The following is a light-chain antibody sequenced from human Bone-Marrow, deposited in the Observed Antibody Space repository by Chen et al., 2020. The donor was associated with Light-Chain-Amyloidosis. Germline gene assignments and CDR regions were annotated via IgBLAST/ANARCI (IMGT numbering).Light chain of an antibody. V-gene: IGLV2-14*01. Sequence: QSALTQPASVSGSPGQSITISCTGTSSDVGGDNHVSWYQKHPDKAPKIMIYEVTNRPSWVPDRFSGSKSDNTASLTISGLQPEDEADYFCSSYTITNTLVFGSGTRVTVL. CDR1: SSDVGGDNH. J-gene: IGLJ1*01. CDR2: EVT. CDR3: SSYTITNTLV.